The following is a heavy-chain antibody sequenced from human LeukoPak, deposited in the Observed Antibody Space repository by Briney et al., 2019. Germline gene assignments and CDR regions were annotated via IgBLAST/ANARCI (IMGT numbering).Heavy chain of an antibody. Sequence: GGSLRLSCAASGFTFSSYGMHWVRQAPGKGLEWVAVISYDGSNKYYADSVKGRFTISRDNSKNTLYLQMNSLRADDTALYYCVKDQGGLDYRRIYYAMDVWGQGTTVTVSS. V-gene: IGHV3-30*18. D-gene: IGHD5-12*01. CDR2: ISYDGSNK. J-gene: IGHJ6*02. CDR3: VKDQGGLDYRRIYYAMDV. CDR1: GFTFSSYG.